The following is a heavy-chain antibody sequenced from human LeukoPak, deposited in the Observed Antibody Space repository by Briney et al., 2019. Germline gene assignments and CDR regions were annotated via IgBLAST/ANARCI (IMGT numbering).Heavy chain of an antibody. V-gene: IGHV4-39*01. J-gene: IGHJ4*02. Sequence: PSETLSLTCTVSGGSISSSSDYWGWIRQPPGKGLEWIGSIYYSGSTYYNPSLKSRVTISVDTSKNQFSLKLSSVTAADTAVYYCARHFSLAAPFDYWGQGTLVTVSS. CDR3: ARHFSLAAPFDY. CDR2: IYYSGST. CDR1: GGSISSSSDY. D-gene: IGHD3-16*01.